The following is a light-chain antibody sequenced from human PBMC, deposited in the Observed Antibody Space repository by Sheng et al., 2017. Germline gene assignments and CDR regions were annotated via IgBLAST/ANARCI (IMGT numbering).Light chain of an antibody. J-gene: IGLJ3*02. V-gene: IGLV2-14*03. CDR1: SSDVGGYNY. CDR2: DVS. CDR3: SSYTSSSTWV. Sequence: LTQPASVSGSPGQSITISCTGTSSDVGGYNYVSWYQQHPGKAPKVIIYDVSKRPSGVSNRFSGSKSGNTASLTISGLQGEDEADFYCSSYTSSSTWVFGGGTKVTVL.